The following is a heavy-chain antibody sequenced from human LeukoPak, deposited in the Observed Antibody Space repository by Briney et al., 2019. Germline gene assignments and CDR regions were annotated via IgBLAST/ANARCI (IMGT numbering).Heavy chain of an antibody. J-gene: IGHJ4*02. Sequence: ASVKVSCKASGYTFTNYYIHWVRQAPGQGLEWMGIINPSGGSTTYAQRFQDRVTMTRDMSTSTVYIELSSLRSEDTAVYYCAKRAVAGTLGYFDFWGQGTLVTVSS. CDR3: AKRAVAGTLGYFDF. D-gene: IGHD6-19*01. CDR2: INPSGGST. V-gene: IGHV1-46*01. CDR1: GYTFTNYY.